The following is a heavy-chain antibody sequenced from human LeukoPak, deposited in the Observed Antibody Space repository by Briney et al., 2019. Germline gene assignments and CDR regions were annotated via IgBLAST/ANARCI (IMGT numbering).Heavy chain of an antibody. CDR3: AKKWGYYYDSSGPTDDAFDI. Sequence: GGSLRLSCAASGFTFSSYAMSWVRQAPEKGLEWVATISGSGGGTYYADSVRGRFTISRDDSENTLYLQMSSLRAEDTAVYYCAKKWGYYYDSSGPTDDAFDIWGQGTMVTVSS. J-gene: IGHJ3*02. CDR2: ISGSGGGT. V-gene: IGHV3-23*01. D-gene: IGHD3-22*01. CDR1: GFTFSSYA.